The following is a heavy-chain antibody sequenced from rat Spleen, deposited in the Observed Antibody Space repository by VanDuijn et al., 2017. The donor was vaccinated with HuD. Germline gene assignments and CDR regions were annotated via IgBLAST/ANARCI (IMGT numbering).Heavy chain of an antibody. CDR2: ISYDGSST. CDR1: GFTFSHYD. D-gene: IGHD1-9*01. CDR3: ATRHYGYTDYFDY. Sequence: EVQLVESGGGLVQPGRSMKLSCAASGFTFSHYDMAWVRQAQKKGLEWVAFISYDGSSTYYRDSVKGRFTISRDNAKSTLYLQMDSLRSEDTATYYCATRHYGYTDYFDYWGQGVMVTVSS. J-gene: IGHJ2*01. V-gene: IGHV5-7*01.